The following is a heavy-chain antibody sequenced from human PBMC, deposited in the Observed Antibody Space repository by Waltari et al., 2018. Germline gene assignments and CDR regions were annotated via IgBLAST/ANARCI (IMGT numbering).Heavy chain of an antibody. CDR3: AHSMGYAHLDV. CDR2: IYWNDDK. V-gene: IGHV2-5*01. D-gene: IGHD2-2*01. Sequence: QITLKESGPTLVKPTQTLTLTCTSSGFSLTPSGVGVGWIRQPPGKALEWLALIYWNDDKRYSPSLKSRLTITKDTSKNQVVLTMTNMDPVDTATYYCAHSMGYAHLDVWGKGTTVTVSS. CDR1: GFSLTPSGVG. J-gene: IGHJ6*04.